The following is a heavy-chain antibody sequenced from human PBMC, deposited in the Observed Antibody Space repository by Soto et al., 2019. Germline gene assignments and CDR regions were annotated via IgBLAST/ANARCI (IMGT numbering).Heavy chain of an antibody. CDR2: TIPIFGEA. V-gene: IGHV1-69*01. CDR1: GGTFSRYS. CDR3: ARDANGYSLAY. D-gene: IGHD5-18*01. J-gene: IGHJ4*02. Sequence: QVQLVQSGAEVKKPGSSVKVSCKASGGTFSRYSISWVRQAPGQGLEWMGGTIPIFGEAKYAQKFQDRVTVTADETTSTAYMELSSLSSEDTAVDYCARDANGYSLAYWGQGTVVTVSS.